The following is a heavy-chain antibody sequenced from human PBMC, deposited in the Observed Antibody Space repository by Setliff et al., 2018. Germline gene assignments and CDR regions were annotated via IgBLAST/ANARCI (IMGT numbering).Heavy chain of an antibody. Sequence: SETLSLTCTVSGGSISSYYWSWIRQPPGKGLEWIGYIYSSGSTKYNPSLNSRVTISVDTSNNQFSLKLNSVTAADTAVYYCARPVDTPTVPQDYFDFWGQGTLVTVSS. CDR2: IYSSGST. CDR1: GGSISSYY. D-gene: IGHD5-18*01. J-gene: IGHJ4*02. CDR3: ARPVDTPTVPQDYFDF. V-gene: IGHV4-59*01.